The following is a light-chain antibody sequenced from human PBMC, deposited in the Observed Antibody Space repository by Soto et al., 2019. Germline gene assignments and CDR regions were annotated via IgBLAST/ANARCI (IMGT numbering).Light chain of an antibody. CDR3: QQRRNWPRGYT. J-gene: IGKJ2*01. V-gene: IGKV3-11*01. CDR1: QSVSSY. CDR2: DAS. Sequence: EIVLTQSPATLSLSPGERATLSCRASQSVSSYLAWYQQKPGQAPRLLIYDASHRATGIPARFSGSGSGTDFTLTISSLEPEDFAVYYCQQRRNWPRGYTFGQGTKLEIK.